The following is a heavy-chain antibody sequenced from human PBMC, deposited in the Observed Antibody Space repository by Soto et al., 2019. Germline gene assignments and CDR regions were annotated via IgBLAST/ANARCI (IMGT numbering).Heavy chain of an antibody. Sequence: QLQLQESGPGLVKPSETLSLTCTVSGGSISSTSYYWGWIRQSPGKGLEWIGSMYYGGTTYYNPSLKSRVTMSVDTSKNQFSRKLTSVTAADTAVYYCARHEGFSGIGPFWGQGTMVTVSS. D-gene: IGHD5-12*01. V-gene: IGHV4-39*01. CDR2: MYYGGTT. CDR1: GGSISSTSYY. J-gene: IGHJ3*01. CDR3: ARHEGFSGIGPF.